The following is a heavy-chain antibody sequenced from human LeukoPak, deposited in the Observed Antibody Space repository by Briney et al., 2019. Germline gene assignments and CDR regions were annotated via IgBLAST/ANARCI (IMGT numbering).Heavy chain of an antibody. J-gene: IGHJ4*02. Sequence: VSVKVSCKASGYTFTGYYMHWVRQAPGQGLEWMGRINPNSGGTNYAQKFQGRVTMTRDTSISTAYMELSRLRSDDTAVYYCARDLGQQLVRRVLGDYWGQGTLVTVSS. D-gene: IGHD6-13*01. V-gene: IGHV1-2*06. CDR2: INPNSGGT. CDR3: ARDLGQQLVRRVLGDY. CDR1: GYTFTGYY.